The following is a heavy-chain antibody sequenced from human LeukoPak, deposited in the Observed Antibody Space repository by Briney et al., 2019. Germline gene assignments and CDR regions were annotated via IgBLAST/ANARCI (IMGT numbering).Heavy chain of an antibody. V-gene: IGHV3-21*01. D-gene: IGHD6-19*01. Sequence: GGSLRLSCAASGFTFSSYSMNWVRQAPGKGLEWVPSISSSSSYISYADSVKGRFTISRDNAKNSLYLQMNSLRAEDTAVYYCARGVAGLDYWGQGTLVTVSS. CDR1: GFTFSSYS. CDR3: ARGVAGLDY. CDR2: ISSSSSYI. J-gene: IGHJ4*02.